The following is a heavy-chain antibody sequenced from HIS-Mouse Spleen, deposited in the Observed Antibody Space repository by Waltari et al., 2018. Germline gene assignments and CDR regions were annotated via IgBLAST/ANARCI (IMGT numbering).Heavy chain of an antibody. CDR2: IDWDDDK. J-gene: IGHJ4*02. Sequence: QVTLRESGPALVKPTQTLTLTCTFSGFSLSTSGMCVSWIRQPPGKALEWLARIDWDDDKYYSTSLKTRLTISKDTSKNQVVLTMTNMDPVDTATYYCARIQAGKLELPFDYWGQGTLDTVSS. V-gene: IGHV2-70*15. CDR3: ARIQAGKLELPFDY. CDR1: GFSLSTSGMC. D-gene: IGHD1-7*01.